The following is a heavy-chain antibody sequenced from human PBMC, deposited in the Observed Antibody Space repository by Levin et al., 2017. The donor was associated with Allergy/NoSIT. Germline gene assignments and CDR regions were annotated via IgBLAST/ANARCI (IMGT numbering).Heavy chain of an antibody. CDR2: INQGGSEK. CDR1: GFTFSSYW. D-gene: IGHD2-15*01. CDR3: ARDRGYCSGGSCPSHKLFDS. V-gene: IGHV3-7*01. J-gene: IGHJ4*02. Sequence: PGGSLRLSCAASGFTFSSYWMTWVRQAPGKGLEWVANINQGGSEKYYVDSVKGRFTISRDNSKNSLYLQMNSLKAEDTAVYYCARDRGYCSGGSCPSHKLFDSWGQGTLVTVSS.